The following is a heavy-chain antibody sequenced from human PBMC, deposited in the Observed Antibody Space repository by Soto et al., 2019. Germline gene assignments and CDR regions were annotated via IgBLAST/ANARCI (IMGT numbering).Heavy chain of an antibody. V-gene: IGHV3-48*03. D-gene: IGHD5-18*01. Sequence: GSLRLSCAASGFTFSSYEMNWVRQAPGKGLEWVSYISSSGSTIYYADSVKGRFTISRDSAKNSLDLQMNSLRAEDTAVYYCARGDTPMALNYYYGMDVWGQGTPVTVSS. J-gene: IGHJ6*02. CDR1: GFTFSSYE. CDR3: ARGDTPMALNYYYGMDV. CDR2: ISSSGSTI.